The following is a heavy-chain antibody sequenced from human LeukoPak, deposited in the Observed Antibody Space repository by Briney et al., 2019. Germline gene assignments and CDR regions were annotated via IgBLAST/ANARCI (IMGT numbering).Heavy chain of an antibody. D-gene: IGHD1-26*01. CDR3: AKDQVGVHYN. CDR1: GFTFSTYA. CDR2: ISGSGHNT. J-gene: IGHJ4*02. V-gene: IGHV3-23*01. Sequence: GGSLRLSCAASGFTFSTYAMSWVRQAPGKGLEWVSAISGSGHNTYYADSVKGRFTISRDNSQNTLYLQMNSPRAEDTAVYYCAKDQVGVHYNWGQGTLVTVSS.